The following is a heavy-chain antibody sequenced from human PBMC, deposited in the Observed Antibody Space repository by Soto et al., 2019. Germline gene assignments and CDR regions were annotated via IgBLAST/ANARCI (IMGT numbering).Heavy chain of an antibody. Sequence: QVQLVQSGTEVKKPGASVKVSCKASGYTFTSYGISWVRQVPGQGLEWMGWISPYDDNTNYAQNLQGRVTMTTDTSTRTAYMELRSLRSDDTAVYYCARGGYYDSSGSRNYHYYGMDAWGQGTTVTVS. D-gene: IGHD3-22*01. J-gene: IGHJ6*02. CDR1: GYTFTSYG. CDR2: ISPYDDNT. V-gene: IGHV1-18*01. CDR3: ARGGYYDSSGSRNYHYYGMDA.